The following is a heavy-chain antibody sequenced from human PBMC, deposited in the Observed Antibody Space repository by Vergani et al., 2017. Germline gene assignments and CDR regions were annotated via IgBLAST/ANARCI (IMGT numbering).Heavy chain of an antibody. CDR3: AREERSNTSPFVGD. Sequence: DVHLAESGGGFFQPGGSLRLSCSASGFSFNSYWMHWVRQVPGKGLLWVSRIKSDGSIPAYADSVKGRFTISRDNSKNTVYLQMNSLKAEDRATYYCAREERSNTSPFVGDWGQGTLVTV. D-gene: IGHD2/OR15-2a*01. J-gene: IGHJ4*02. CDR2: IKSDGSIP. V-gene: IGHV3-74*03. CDR1: GFSFNSYW.